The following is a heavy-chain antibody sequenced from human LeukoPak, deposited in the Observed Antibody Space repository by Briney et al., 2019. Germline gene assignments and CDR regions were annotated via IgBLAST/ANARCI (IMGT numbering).Heavy chain of an antibody. D-gene: IGHD6-19*01. CDR1: GDSVSSNSAA. J-gene: IGHJ3*02. V-gene: IGHV6-1*01. Sequence: SQTLSLTCGISGDSVSSNSAAWNWIRQSPSRGLEWLGRTYYRSKWYNNYAVSVKSRIIINPDSSKNQVSLQLNSVTPEDTAMYYCARSLGIAVAGAFDIGGQGTMVTVSS. CDR3: ARSLGIAVAGAFDI. CDR2: TYYRSKWYN.